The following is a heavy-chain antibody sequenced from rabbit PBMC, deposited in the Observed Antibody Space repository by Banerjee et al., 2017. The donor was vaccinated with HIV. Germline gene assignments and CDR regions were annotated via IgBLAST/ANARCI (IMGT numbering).Heavy chain of an antibody. CDR3: ARYDSSSGYSL. J-gene: IGHJ3*01. Sequence: QSLEESGGDLVKPGASLTLTCTASGFTISSYYMCWVRQAPGKGLEWIACIDAGSSGSTYYARWAKGRFTISKPTSTTVTLQMTSLTAADTATYFCARYDSSSGYSLWGQGTLVTVS. CDR2: IDAGSSGST. V-gene: IGHV1S40*01. D-gene: IGHD1-1*01. CDR1: GFTISSYY.